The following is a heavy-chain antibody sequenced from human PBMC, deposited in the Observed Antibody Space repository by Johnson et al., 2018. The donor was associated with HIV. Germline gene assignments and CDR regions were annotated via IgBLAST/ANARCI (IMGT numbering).Heavy chain of an antibody. CDR1: GFTFSSYA. CDR3: AKDQASVGTGEYAFDI. Sequence: QMQLVESGGGVVQPGRSLRLSCAASGFTFSSYAMHWVRQAPGKGLEWVAVISYDGSNKYYADSVKGRFTISRDNSRNTLYLQMNSLTAEDTAVYYCAKDQASVGTGEYAFDIWGQGTMVTVSS. D-gene: IGHD7-27*01. V-gene: IGHV3-30-3*01. CDR2: ISYDGSNK. J-gene: IGHJ3*02.